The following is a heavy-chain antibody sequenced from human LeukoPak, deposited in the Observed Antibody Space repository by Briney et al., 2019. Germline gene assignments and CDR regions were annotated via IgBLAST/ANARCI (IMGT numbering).Heavy chain of an antibody. Sequence: GGSLRLSCAASGFTFSSYAMHWVRQAPGKGLEYVSAISSNGGSTYYANSVKGRFTISRDNSKNTLYLQMGSLRAEDMAVYYCARAAPDYDYVWGSTHYFDYWGQGTLVTVSS. CDR1: GFTFSSYA. CDR2: ISSNGGST. D-gene: IGHD3-16*01. J-gene: IGHJ4*02. CDR3: ARAAPDYDYVWGSTHYFDY. V-gene: IGHV3-64*01.